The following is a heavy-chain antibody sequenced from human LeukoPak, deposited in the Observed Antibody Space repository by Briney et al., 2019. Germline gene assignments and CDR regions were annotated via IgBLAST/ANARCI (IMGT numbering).Heavy chain of an antibody. CDR1: GGTFSNYA. CDR2: IIPIFGTA. J-gene: IGHJ6*02. V-gene: IGHV1-69*13. CDR3: ARGDLYSYGGYYYYGMDV. D-gene: IGHD5-18*01. Sequence: ASVKVSCKASGGTFSNYAINWVRQAPGQGLEWMGGIIPIFGTANYAQKFQGRVTITADESTSTAYMELSSLRSEDTAVYYCARGDLYSYGGYYYYGMDVWGQGTTVTVSS.